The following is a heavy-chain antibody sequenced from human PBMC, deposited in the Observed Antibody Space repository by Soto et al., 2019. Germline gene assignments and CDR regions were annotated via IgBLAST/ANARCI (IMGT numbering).Heavy chain of an antibody. CDR3: AREYYDFWSGYSDYYYYGMDV. CDR2: ISSSSSTI. Sequence: PGGSLRLSCAASGFTFSSYSMNWVRQAPGKGLEWVSYISSSSSTIYYADSVKGRFTISRDNAKNSLYLQMNSLRDEDTAVYYCAREYYDFWSGYSDYYYYGMDVWGQGTTVTVSS. CDR1: GFTFSSYS. D-gene: IGHD3-3*01. J-gene: IGHJ6*02. V-gene: IGHV3-48*02.